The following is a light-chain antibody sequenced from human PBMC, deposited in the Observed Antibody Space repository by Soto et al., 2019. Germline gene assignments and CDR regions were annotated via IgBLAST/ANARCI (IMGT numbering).Light chain of an antibody. CDR3: QQYYSFPLT. Sequence: VISMTQSPSLLSASTGDRVTLSCRVSPGVSNFLAWYLQKPGKAPKLLIYAASTLQTGVPSRFTGSGSGTDFTLTISNLQSEDFAIYYCQQYYSFPLTFGHGTKVEIK. V-gene: IGKV1D-8*01. J-gene: IGKJ1*01. CDR1: PGVSNF. CDR2: AAS.